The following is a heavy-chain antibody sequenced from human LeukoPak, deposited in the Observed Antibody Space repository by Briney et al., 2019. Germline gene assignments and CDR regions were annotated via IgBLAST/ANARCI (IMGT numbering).Heavy chain of an antibody. CDR2: ISYDGSNK. CDR1: GFTFSSYG. Sequence: PGGSLRLSCAASGFTFSSYGMHWVRQAPGKGLEWVAVISYDGSNKYYADSVKGRFTISRDNSKNTLYLQMNSLRAEDTAVYYCAKDGNDWNDEAYFDYWGQGTLVTVSS. J-gene: IGHJ4*02. V-gene: IGHV3-30*18. D-gene: IGHD1-1*01. CDR3: AKDGNDWNDEAYFDY.